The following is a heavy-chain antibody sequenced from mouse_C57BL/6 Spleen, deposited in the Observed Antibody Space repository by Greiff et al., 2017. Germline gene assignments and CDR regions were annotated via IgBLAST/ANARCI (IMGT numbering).Heavy chain of an antibody. CDR2: IYPGDGDT. CDR3: ARVDSSGYVFAY. V-gene: IGHV1-82*01. Sequence: VQLVESGPELVKPGASVKISCKASGYAFSSSWMNWVKQRPGKGLEWIGRIYPGDGDTNYNGKFKGKATLTADKSSSTAYMQLSSLPSEDSAVYFCARVDSSGYVFAYWGQGTLVTVSA. CDR1: GYAFSSSW. D-gene: IGHD3-2*01. J-gene: IGHJ3*01.